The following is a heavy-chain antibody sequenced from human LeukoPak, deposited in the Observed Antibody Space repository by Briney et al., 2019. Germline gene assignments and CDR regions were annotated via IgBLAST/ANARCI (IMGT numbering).Heavy chain of an antibody. CDR2: ISSSGSTI. J-gene: IGHJ4*02. D-gene: IGHD6-6*01. Sequence: AGGSLRLSCAASGFTFSSYEMNWVGQAPGKGLEWVSYISSSGSTIYYADSVKGRFTISRDNAKNSLYLQMNSLRAEDTAVYYCARDRSIAARQDYFDYWGQGTLVTVSS. CDR3: ARDRSIAARQDYFDY. V-gene: IGHV3-48*03. CDR1: GFTFSSYE.